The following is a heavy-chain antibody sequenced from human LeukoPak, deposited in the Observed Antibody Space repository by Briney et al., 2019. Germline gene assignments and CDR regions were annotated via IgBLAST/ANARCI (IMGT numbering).Heavy chain of an antibody. CDR2: INPNSGGT. J-gene: IGHJ4*02. V-gene: IGHV1-2*02. D-gene: IGHD1-26*01. Sequence: GASVKVSCKASGYTFTGYYMHWVRQAPGQGLEWMGWINPNSGGTNYAQKFQGRVTMTRDTSISTAYMELSRLRSDDTAVYYCARGPHRYSGSYYVYFDYWGQGTLVTVSS. CDR1: GYTFTGYY. CDR3: ARGPHRYSGSYYVYFDY.